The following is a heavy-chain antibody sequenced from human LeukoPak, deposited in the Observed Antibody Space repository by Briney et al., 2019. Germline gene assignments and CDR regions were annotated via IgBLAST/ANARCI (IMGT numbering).Heavy chain of an antibody. J-gene: IGHJ2*01. V-gene: IGHV3-66*01. CDR2: IYSGGSR. D-gene: IGHD3-22*01. CDR3: ARNNFSDSSSYYHDNWYFDL. CDR1: GFTVSNNY. Sequence: PGGSLRLSCAASGFTVSNNYISWVRQAPGKGLEWVSVIYSGGSRYYTDSVKGRFTISRDNSKNTLYHQMNSLSAEDTAVYYCARNNFSDSSSYYHDNWYFDLWGRGTLVTVSS.